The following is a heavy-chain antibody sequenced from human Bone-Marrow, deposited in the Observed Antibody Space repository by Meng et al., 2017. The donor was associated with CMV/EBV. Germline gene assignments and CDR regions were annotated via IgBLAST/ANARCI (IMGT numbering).Heavy chain of an antibody. CDR3: ARVIGWELLLIGSGWFDP. CDR1: GYTLTELS. J-gene: IGHJ5*02. Sequence: ASVKVSCKVSGYTLTELSMHWVRQAPGKGLEWMGGFDPEDGETIYAQKFQGRVTMTEDTSTSTAYMELRSLRSDDTAVYYCARVIGWELLLIGSGWFDPWGQGTLVTVSS. CDR2: FDPEDGET. D-gene: IGHD1-26*01. V-gene: IGHV1-24*01.